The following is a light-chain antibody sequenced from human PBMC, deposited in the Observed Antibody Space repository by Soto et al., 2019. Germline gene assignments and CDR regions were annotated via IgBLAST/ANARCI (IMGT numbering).Light chain of an antibody. CDR2: WAS. CDR3: QQYFSTRVT. V-gene: IGKV4-1*01. CDR1: QSVLYSSNNKNY. J-gene: IGKJ5*01. Sequence: DIVMTQSPDSLAVSLGERATINCKSSQSVLYSSNNKNYLAWYQQKPGQPPKLLIYWASTRESGVPDRFSGSGSGTDFTLTISSLQAEDVATYYCQQYFSTRVTFGQGTRLEI.